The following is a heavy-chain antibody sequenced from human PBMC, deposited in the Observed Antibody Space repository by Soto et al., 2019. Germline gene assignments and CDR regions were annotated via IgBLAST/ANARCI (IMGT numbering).Heavy chain of an antibody. Sequence: EVQLLESGGGLVQPGASLRLSCTASGFTFSTYGMSWVRQAPGKGLEWVSSLSGDGTTTYYIDSVKGRFTISRDNSRNTLSLQMNSLRTEDTAVYYCAKDISFDTSAYNYWGQGILVTVSS. V-gene: IGHV3-23*01. CDR1: GFTFSTYG. CDR2: LSGDGTTT. CDR3: AKDISFDTSAYNY. D-gene: IGHD3-22*01. J-gene: IGHJ4*02.